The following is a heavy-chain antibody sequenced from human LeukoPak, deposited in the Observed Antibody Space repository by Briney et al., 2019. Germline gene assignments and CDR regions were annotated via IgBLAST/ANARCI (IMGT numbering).Heavy chain of an antibody. CDR1: GYAFTSYA. J-gene: IGHJ4*02. CDR3: AREAGSYYYDY. CDR2: INAGNGNT. V-gene: IGHV1-3*01. Sequence: ASVTVSCKASGYAFTSYAMHWVRQAPGQRLEWMGWINAGNGNTKYSQKFQGRVTITRDTSASTAYMELSSLRSEDTAVYYCAREAGSYYYDYWGQGTLVTVSS. D-gene: IGHD1-26*01.